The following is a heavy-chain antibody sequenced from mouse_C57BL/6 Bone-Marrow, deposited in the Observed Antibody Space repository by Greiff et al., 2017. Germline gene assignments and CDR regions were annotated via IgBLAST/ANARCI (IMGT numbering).Heavy chain of an antibody. J-gene: IGHJ3*01. D-gene: IGHD1-1*01. CDR3: AIKNYYGSMFAY. CDR2: ISSGGSYT. Sequence: EVKLVESGGDLVKPGGSLKLSCAASGFTFSSYGMPWVRQTPDKRLEWVATISSGGSYTYYTDSVKGRFTISRDNATNTLYLQMSSLKSEDTAMYYYAIKNYYGSMFAYWGQGTLVTVSA. V-gene: IGHV5-6*01. CDR1: GFTFSSYG.